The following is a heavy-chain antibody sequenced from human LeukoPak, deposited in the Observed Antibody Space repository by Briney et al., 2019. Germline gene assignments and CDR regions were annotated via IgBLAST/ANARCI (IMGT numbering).Heavy chain of an antibody. V-gene: IGHV3-21*01. CDR2: ISSGSSAI. CDR3: ARMGIAAAGTKKTPWFDP. D-gene: IGHD6-13*01. Sequence: GSLRLSCEASGFTFTTYSMTWVRQAPGKGLEWVSIISSGSSAIFSADALKGRFTISRDDAKNLLYLDMNSLRAEDTAVYYCARMGIAAAGTKKTPWFDPWGQGTLVTVSS. J-gene: IGHJ5*02. CDR1: GFTFTTYS.